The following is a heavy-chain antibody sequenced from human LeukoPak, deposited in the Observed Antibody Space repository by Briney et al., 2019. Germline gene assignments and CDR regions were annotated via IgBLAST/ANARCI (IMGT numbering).Heavy chain of an antibody. Sequence: PGGSLRLSCAAFGFTFSSYSMNWVRQAPGKGLEWVSSISSSSSYIYYADSVKGRFTISRDNAKNSLYLQMNSLRAEDTAVYYCAKASYTYYDFWSGTDYYYYYYMDVWGKGTTVTVSS. J-gene: IGHJ6*03. V-gene: IGHV3-21*01. CDR1: GFTFSSYS. D-gene: IGHD3-3*01. CDR3: AKASYTYYDFWSGTDYYYYYYMDV. CDR2: ISSSSSYI.